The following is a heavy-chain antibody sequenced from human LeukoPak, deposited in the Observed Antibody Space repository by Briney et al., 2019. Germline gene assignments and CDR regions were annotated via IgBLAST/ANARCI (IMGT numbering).Heavy chain of an antibody. J-gene: IGHJ4*02. CDR2: ISYDGSNK. Sequence: GGSLRPSCAASGFTFSSYAMHWVRQAPGKGLEWVAVISYDGSNKYYADSVKGRFTISRDNSKNTLYLQMNSLRAEDTAVYYCAREGTTDSVPFDYWGQGTLVTVSS. V-gene: IGHV3-30-3*01. CDR1: GFTFSSYA. D-gene: IGHD4-11*01. CDR3: AREGTTDSVPFDY.